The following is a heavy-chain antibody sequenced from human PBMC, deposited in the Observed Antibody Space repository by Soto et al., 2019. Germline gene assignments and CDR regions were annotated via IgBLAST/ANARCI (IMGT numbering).Heavy chain of an antibody. J-gene: IGHJ6*03. CDR1: GGSISSGGYY. CDR3: ATSIAARPFYYYYMDV. V-gene: IGHV4-31*03. D-gene: IGHD6-6*01. CDR2: IYYSGST. Sequence: QVQLQESGPGLVKPSQTLSLTCTVSGGSISSGGYYWSWIRQHPGKGLEWIGYIYYSGSTYYNPSLKSRVTISVDTSKNQFSLKLSSVTAADTAVYYCATSIAARPFYYYYMDVWGKGTTVTVSS.